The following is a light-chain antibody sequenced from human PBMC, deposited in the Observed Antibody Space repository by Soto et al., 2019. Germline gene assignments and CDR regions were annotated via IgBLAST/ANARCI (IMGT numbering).Light chain of an antibody. V-gene: IGKV4-1*01. CDR1: QSVLHSPDNRNY. J-gene: IGKJ1*01. CDR3: QQYYEIPWT. CDR2: WAS. Sequence: DIVMTQSPDSLAVSLCERATINCRSSQSVLHSPDNRNYLAWYEQKPGQPPKLLIYWASTRESGVPDRFSGSGSGTDFTLTISSLQAEDVAVYYCQQYYEIPWTFGQGTKVEIK.